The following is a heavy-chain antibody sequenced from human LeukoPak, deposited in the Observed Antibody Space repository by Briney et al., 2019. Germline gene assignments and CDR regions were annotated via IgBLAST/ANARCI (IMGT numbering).Heavy chain of an antibody. CDR2: ITPIFGTA. V-gene: IGHV1-69*01. J-gene: IGHJ4*02. Sequence: SVKVSCKSSGGTFSSYAISWVRQAPGQGLEWMGGITPIFGTANYAQKFQGRVTITADESTSTAYMELSSLRSEDTAVYYCARTSYDYVWGSYRLFDYWGQGTLVTVSS. CDR3: ARTSYDYVWGSYRLFDY. CDR1: GGTFSSYA. D-gene: IGHD3-16*02.